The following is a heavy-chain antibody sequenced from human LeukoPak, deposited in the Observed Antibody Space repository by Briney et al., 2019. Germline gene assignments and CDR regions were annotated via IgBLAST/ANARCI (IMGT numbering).Heavy chain of an antibody. CDR2: ITDGGGST. V-gene: IGHV3-23*01. D-gene: IGHD3-22*01. J-gene: IGHJ4*02. CDR3: AKYYDSSGWRGVFDY. Sequence: GGSLRLSCAASGFTFSNYAMSWVRQAPGKGLEWVSGITDGGGSTYYADSVKGRFTISRDNSKSTLYLQMDSLRAEDTAVYYCAKYYDSSGWRGVFDYWGQGTLVTVSS. CDR1: GFTFSNYA.